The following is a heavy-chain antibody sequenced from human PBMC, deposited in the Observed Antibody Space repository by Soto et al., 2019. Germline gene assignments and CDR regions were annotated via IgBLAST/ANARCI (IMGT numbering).Heavy chain of an antibody. Sequence: APVKGSCKASGYTFTSYDINWLRQATGQGLEWMGWISAYNGNTNCAQKLQGRVTMTTDTSTSTAYMELRSLRSDDTAVYYCARELGMATDWFDPWGQGTLVTVSS. V-gene: IGHV1-18*01. CDR1: GYTFTSYD. CDR2: ISAYNGNT. J-gene: IGHJ5*02. CDR3: ARELGMATDWFDP. D-gene: IGHD7-27*01.